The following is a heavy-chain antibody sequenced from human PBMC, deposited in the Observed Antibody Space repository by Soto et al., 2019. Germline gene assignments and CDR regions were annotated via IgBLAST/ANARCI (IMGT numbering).Heavy chain of an antibody. V-gene: IGHV4-31*03. J-gene: IGHJ2*01. CDR2: IYYSGST. Sequence: QVQLQESGPGQVKPSQTLSLTCTVSGGSISSGGYYWSWIRQPPGRALGGMGSIYYSGSTYNNPSLRSRVTISVDTSKNQFSLKLSSVTAADTAVYYCARYVVVAARSLYFDLWGRGTLVTVSS. CDR1: GGSISSGGYY. D-gene: IGHD2-15*01. CDR3: ARYVVVAARSLYFDL.